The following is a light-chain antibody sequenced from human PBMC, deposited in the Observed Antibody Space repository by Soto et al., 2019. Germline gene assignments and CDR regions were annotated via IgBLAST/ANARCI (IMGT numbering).Light chain of an antibody. J-gene: IGLJ2*01. CDR3: QSYDASRSASV. CDR1: SSNIGAGYA. CDR2: DNT. V-gene: IGLV1-40*01. Sequence: QSVLTQPPSVSGAPGQTVTISCTGSSSNIGAGYAVPWYQQLPGTAPKLLIYDNTNRPSGVPDRFSASESGTSASLAITGRQSEDEADYYCQSYDASRSASVFGGGTKLTVL.